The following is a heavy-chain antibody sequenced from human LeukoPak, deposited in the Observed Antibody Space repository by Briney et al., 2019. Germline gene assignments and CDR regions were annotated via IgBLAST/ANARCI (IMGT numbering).Heavy chain of an antibody. CDR2: IKQDGSEK. J-gene: IGHJ6*03. V-gene: IGHV3-7*01. CDR1: GFTFSSYW. Sequence: PGGSLRLSCAASGFTFSSYWMSWVRQAPGKGLEWVANIKQDGSEKYYVDSVKGRFTISRDNAKNSLYLQMNSLRAEDTAVYYCAKREAAPYYYYMDVWGKGTTVTVSS. D-gene: IGHD6-6*01. CDR3: AKREAAPYYYYMDV.